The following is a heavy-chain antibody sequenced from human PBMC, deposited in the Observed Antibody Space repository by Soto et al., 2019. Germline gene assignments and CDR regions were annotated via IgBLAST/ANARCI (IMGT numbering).Heavy chain of an antibody. Sequence: EVQLLESGGGLAQPGGSLRLSCAASGFTFSSYAMSWVRQAPGKGLEWVAGITGSGDDTYYADSVKGRFTISRDKAKNTVSLQMSSLRGEDTAVYYCAKELGSSWYFDALPPGGQGTLVTVSS. CDR3: AKELGSSWYFDALPP. CDR2: ITGSGDDT. CDR1: GFTFSSYA. D-gene: IGHD6-13*01. J-gene: IGHJ4*02. V-gene: IGHV3-23*01.